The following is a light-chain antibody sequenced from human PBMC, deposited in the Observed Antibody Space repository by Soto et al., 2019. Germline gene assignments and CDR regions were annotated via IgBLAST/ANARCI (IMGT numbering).Light chain of an antibody. CDR2: EDS. Sequence: SVLTQPASVSGSPGQSITISCTGTSSDVGSYDLVSWYQQHPGKAPKLMMYEDSKRPSGVSNRFSGSKSGNTASLTMSGLQAEDEADYYCRSYAGSRTYDFGTGTKVTVL. V-gene: IGLV2-23*01. J-gene: IGLJ1*01. CDR1: SSDVGSYDL. CDR3: RSYAGSRTYD.